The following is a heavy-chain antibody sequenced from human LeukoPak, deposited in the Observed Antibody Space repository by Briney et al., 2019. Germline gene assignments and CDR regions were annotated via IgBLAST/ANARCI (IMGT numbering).Heavy chain of an antibody. CDR2: MYSGGTT. CDR3: ARETREIEYRSSWMRPRSDAKGRYYFDY. Sequence: SETLSLTCTVSDGSINGYYWSWIRQPPGKGLDWIGYMYSGGTTNYSPSLKSRVSISEDMSKNQFSLKLTSVTAADTAVYYCARETREIEYRSSWMRPRSDAKGRYYFDYWGQGALVTVSS. J-gene: IGHJ4*02. CDR1: DGSINGYY. D-gene: IGHD6-13*01. V-gene: IGHV4-59*01.